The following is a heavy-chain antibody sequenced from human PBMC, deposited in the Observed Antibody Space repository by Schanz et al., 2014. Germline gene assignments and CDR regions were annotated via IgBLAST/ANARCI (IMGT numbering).Heavy chain of an antibody. Sequence: QVQLVQSGAEVKKPGASVKVSCKASGYTFSGYFMHWVRQAPGQGLEWMGWISAYNGDTKYAQKFQGRVTMTTKTSTSTAYMELRSLRSDDTAVYYCAGATYSSSWYGGSEYFQHWGQGTLVTVSS. J-gene: IGHJ1*01. CDR2: ISAYNGDT. D-gene: IGHD6-13*01. CDR1: GYTFSGYF. CDR3: AGATYSSSWYGGSEYFQH. V-gene: IGHV1-18*04.